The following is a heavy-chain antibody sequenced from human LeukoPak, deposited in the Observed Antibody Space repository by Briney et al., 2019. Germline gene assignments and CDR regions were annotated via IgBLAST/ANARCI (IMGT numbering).Heavy chain of an antibody. CDR2: IYSGGST. D-gene: IGHD6-13*01. Sequence: GGSLLLSCAASGFTVSSNYMNWVRPAPGKGLEWVSIIYSGGSTYYADSVKGRFTISRDNSKNTLYLQMNSLRAEDTAVYYCAKDQDSSSWYIHLLGVYWGQGTLVTVSS. CDR3: AKDQDSSSWYIHLLGVY. V-gene: IGHV3-53*01. CDR1: GFTVSSNY. J-gene: IGHJ4*02.